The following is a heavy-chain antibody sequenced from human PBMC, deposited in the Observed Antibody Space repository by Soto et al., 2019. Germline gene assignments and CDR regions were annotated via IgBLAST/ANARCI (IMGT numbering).Heavy chain of an antibody. J-gene: IGHJ4*02. Sequence: PVGSLRLSCAASGFTVSSNYMSWVRQAPGKGLEWVSVIYSGGSTYYADSVKGRFTISRDNSKNTLYLQMNSLRAEDTAVYYCARAKSYYYDSSAPFDYWGLGTLVTVSS. CDR3: ARAKSYYYDSSAPFDY. D-gene: IGHD3-22*01. V-gene: IGHV3-53*01. CDR1: GFTVSSNY. CDR2: IYSGGST.